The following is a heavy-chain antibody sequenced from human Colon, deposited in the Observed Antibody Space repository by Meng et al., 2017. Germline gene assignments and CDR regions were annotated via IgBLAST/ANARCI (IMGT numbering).Heavy chain of an antibody. CDR3: ARTQPNWNFEQYYFDY. J-gene: IGHJ4*02. CDR2: ISYDGSNK. Sequence: QAPVVEAGGGAGPPGRSLRLSCAASGFTFSSYAMHWVRQATGKGLEWVAVISYDGSNKYYADSVKGRFTISRDNSKNTMYLQMNSLRAEDTAVYYCARTQPNWNFEQYYFDYWGQGTLVTVSS. D-gene: IGHD1-7*01. V-gene: IGHV3-30*01. CDR1: GFTFSSYA.